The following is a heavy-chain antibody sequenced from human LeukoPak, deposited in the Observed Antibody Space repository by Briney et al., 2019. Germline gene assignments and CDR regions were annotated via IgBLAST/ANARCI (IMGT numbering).Heavy chain of an antibody. CDR2: ISSSSSTI. CDR3: ASLVAAATPDWFDP. D-gene: IGHD2-15*01. V-gene: IGHV3-48*01. J-gene: IGHJ5*02. Sequence: GGSLRLSCAASGFTFSSYSMNWVRQAPGKGLEWVSYISSSSSTIYYADSVKGRFTISRDNAKNSLYLQMNSLRAEDTAVYYCASLVAAATPDWFDPWGQGTLVTVSS. CDR1: GFTFSSYS.